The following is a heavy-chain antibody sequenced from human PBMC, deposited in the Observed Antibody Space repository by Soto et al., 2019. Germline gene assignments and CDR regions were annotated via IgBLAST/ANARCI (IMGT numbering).Heavy chain of an antibody. Sequence: QVQLQESGPGLVKPSETLSLTCTVSCGSTSNYYWGCIRQPPGKGLEWIGYIHYSGSANNNPSLRGRVTISLDTSKNQFSLRLTSVTAADTAVYYCARENYYDYWGQGTLVIVSS. CDR2: IHYSGSA. CDR3: ARENYYDY. V-gene: IGHV4-59*01. CDR1: CGSTSNYY. J-gene: IGHJ4*02.